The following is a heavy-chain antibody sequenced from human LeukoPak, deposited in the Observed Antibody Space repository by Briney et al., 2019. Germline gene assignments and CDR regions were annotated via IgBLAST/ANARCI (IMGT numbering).Heavy chain of an antibody. CDR3: ARDPDYDFWSGYFDY. D-gene: IGHD3-3*01. CDR2: TYHRSKWYN. CDR1: GDSVSSNSAA. J-gene: IGHJ4*02. Sequence: SQTLSLTCAISGDSVSSNSAAWNWIRQSPSRGLEWLGRTYHRSKWYNDYAVSVKSRITINPDTSKNQFSLQLNSVTPEDTAVYYCARDPDYDFWSGYFDYWSQGTLVTVSS. V-gene: IGHV6-1*01.